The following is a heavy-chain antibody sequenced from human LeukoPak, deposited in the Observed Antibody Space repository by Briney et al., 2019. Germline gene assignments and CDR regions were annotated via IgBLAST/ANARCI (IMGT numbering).Heavy chain of an antibody. J-gene: IGHJ4*02. CDR1: GYTLTELS. V-gene: IGHV1-24*01. D-gene: IGHD3-10*01. CDR3: ATAWMVRGIFDY. Sequence: ASVKVSCKVSGYTLTELSMHWVRQAPGKGLEWMGGFDPEDGETIYAQKFQGRVTMTEDTSTDTAYMELSSLRSEDTAVYHCATAWMVRGIFDYWGQGTLVTVSS. CDR2: FDPEDGET.